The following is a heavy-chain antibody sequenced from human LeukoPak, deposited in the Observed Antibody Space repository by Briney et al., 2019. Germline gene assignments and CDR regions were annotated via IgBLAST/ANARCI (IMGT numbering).Heavy chain of an antibody. J-gene: IGHJ4*02. Sequence: PGGSLRLSCAASGFTVSSNYMSWVRQAPGKGLEWVGRIKSKTDGGTTDYAAPVKGRFTISRDDSKNTLYLQMNSLKTEDTAVYYCTTGNYYDSSGFDYWGQGTLVTVSS. CDR3: TTGNYYDSSGFDY. CDR2: IKSKTDGGTT. CDR1: GFTVSSNY. V-gene: IGHV3-15*01. D-gene: IGHD3-22*01.